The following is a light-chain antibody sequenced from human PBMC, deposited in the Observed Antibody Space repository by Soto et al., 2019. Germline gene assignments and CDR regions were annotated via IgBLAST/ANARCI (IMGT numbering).Light chain of an antibody. CDR3: QSYDSGLSGSV. J-gene: IGLJ3*02. CDR2: GNS. CDR1: SSNIGAGYD. Sequence: QAVVTQPPSVSGAAGQRVTISCTGSSSNIGAGYDVHWYQQLPGTAPKLLIYGNSNRPSGVPHRFSGSKSGTSASLAITGLQAEDEADYYCQSYDSGLSGSVFGGGTKLTVL. V-gene: IGLV1-40*01.